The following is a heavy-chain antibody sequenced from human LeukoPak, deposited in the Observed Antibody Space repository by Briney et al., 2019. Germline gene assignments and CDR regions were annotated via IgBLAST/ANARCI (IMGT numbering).Heavy chain of an antibody. CDR2: ISAYNGNT. V-gene: IGHV1-18*01. CDR3: AREGYSSSWYTPPFDY. D-gene: IGHD6-13*01. CDR1: GGTFSNYA. J-gene: IGHJ4*02. Sequence: ASVKVSCKASGGTFSNYAISWVRQAPGQGLEWMGWISAYNGNTNYAQKLQGRVTMTTDTSTSTAYMELRSLRSDDTAVYYCAREGYSSSWYTPPFDYWGQGTLVTVSS.